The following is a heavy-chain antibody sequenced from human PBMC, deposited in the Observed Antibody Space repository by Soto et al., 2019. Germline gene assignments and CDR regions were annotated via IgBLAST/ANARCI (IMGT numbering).Heavy chain of an antibody. CDR2: INHSGST. Sequence: QVQLKQWGARLLKPSETLSLTCAVYGGSFSGYYWTWIRQPPGKGLEWIGEINHSGSTNYNPSLKSRATISVDTSKNQFSLDLSSVSAADTAVYYCARGTGSSWFYWGQGTPVTVSS. CDR1: GGSFSGYY. V-gene: IGHV4-34*02. J-gene: IGHJ4*02. D-gene: IGHD6-13*01. CDR3: ARGTGSSWFY.